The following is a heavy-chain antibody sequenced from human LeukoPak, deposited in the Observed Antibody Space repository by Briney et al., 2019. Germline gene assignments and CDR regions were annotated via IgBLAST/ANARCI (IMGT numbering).Heavy chain of an antibody. V-gene: IGHV3-9*01. CDR2: ISWNSGSI. Sequence: GGSLRLSCAASGFRFDDYAMHWVRQAPGKGLEWVSGISWNSGSIAYADSVKGRFTISRDNAKNYLFLQMISLRAEDTALYAKGSPIWFGGYHTWGQGTLVTVSS. CDR1: GFRFDDYA. D-gene: IGHD3-10*01. J-gene: IGHJ5*02. CDR3: GSPIWFGGYHT.